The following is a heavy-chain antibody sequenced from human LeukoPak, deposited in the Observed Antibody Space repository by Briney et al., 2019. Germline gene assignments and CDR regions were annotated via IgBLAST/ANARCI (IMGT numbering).Heavy chain of an antibody. CDR1: GGSISTYF. CDR2: IYFSGST. J-gene: IGHJ4*02. Sequence: PSETLSVTCTVSGGSISTYFWSWIRQPPRKGLEWIGHIYFSGSTNYNPSLKSRVTISVDTSKNQFSLKLSSVTAADTAVYYCARHKSSGSYPLDYWGQGILVTVSS. CDR3: ARHKSSGSYPLDY. V-gene: IGHV4-59*08. D-gene: IGHD3-22*01.